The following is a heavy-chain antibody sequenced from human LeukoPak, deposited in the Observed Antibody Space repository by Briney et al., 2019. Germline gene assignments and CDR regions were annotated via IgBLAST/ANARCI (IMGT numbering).Heavy chain of an antibody. Sequence: SETLSLTCTVSGGSISSSSYYWGWIRQPPGKGLEWIGSIYYSGITYYNPSLKSRVTISVDTSKNQFSLKLSSVTAADTAVYYCARRSGSGWSRAEYFQHWGQGTLVTVSS. V-gene: IGHV4-39*01. CDR1: GGSISSSSYY. CDR3: ARRSGSGWSRAEYFQH. CDR2: IYYSGIT. D-gene: IGHD6-19*01. J-gene: IGHJ1*01.